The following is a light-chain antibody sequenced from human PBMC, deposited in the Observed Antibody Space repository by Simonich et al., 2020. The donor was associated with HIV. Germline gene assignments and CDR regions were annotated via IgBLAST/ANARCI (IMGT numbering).Light chain of an antibody. CDR2: DAS. Sequence: DIVMTQSPDSLAVSLGERATINYKSSQSVLYSSNNKNYLAGYQQKPGLAPRPLIYDASSRATGIPDRFSGSGSGTEFTLTISSMQSEDFAVYYCHQYNNWPPWTFGQGTKVEIK. V-gene: IGKV4-1*01. J-gene: IGKJ1*01. CDR3: HQYNNWPPWT. CDR1: QSVLYSSNNKNY.